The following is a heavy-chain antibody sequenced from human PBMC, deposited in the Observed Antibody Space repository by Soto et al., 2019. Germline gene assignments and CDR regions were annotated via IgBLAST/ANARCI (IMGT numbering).Heavy chain of an antibody. Sequence: SETLSLTCTVSGGSISSGDYYWSWIRQPPGKGLEWIGYIYYSGSTYYNPSLKSRVTISVDTSKNQFSLKLSSVTAADTAVYYCARDHAAAGTHQFFDYWGQGTLVTVSS. CDR3: ARDHAAAGTHQFFDY. V-gene: IGHV4-30-4*01. J-gene: IGHJ4*02. CDR1: GGSISSGDYY. CDR2: IYYSGST. D-gene: IGHD6-13*01.